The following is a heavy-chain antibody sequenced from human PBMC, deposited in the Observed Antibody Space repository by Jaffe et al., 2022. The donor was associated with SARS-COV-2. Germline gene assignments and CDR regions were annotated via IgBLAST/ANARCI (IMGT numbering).Heavy chain of an antibody. Sequence: QVQLVESGGGVVQPGRSLRLSCAASGFTFSSYGMHWVRQAPGKGLEWVAVISYDGSNKYYADSVKGRFTISRDNSKNTLYLQMNSLRAEDTAVYYCAKDRNIVVVPVHYYYYGMDVWGQGTTVTVSS. V-gene: IGHV3-30*18. CDR3: AKDRNIVVVPVHYYYYGMDV. D-gene: IGHD2-2*01. J-gene: IGHJ6*02. CDR2: ISYDGSNK. CDR1: GFTFSSYG.